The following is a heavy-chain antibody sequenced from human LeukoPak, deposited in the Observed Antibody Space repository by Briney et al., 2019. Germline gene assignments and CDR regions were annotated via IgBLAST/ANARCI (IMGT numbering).Heavy chain of an antibody. J-gene: IGHJ4*02. Sequence: WETLTLTCTVSGGSISSYYWSWIRQPAGKGLEWIGRIYTSGSTNYNPSLKSRVTMSVDTSKNQFSLKLSSVTAADTAVYYCARILRYCSGGSCYSYFDYWGQGTLVPVSS. CDR2: IYTSGST. CDR3: ARILRYCSGGSCYSYFDY. V-gene: IGHV4-4*07. CDR1: GGSISSYY. D-gene: IGHD2-15*01.